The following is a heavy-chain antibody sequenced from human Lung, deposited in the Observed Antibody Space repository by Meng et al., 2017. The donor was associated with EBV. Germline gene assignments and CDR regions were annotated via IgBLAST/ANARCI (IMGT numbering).Heavy chain of an antibody. CDR2: MDNCGSA. CDR1: GFTVNSNY. V-gene: IGHV3-53*01. CDR3: ARLDYHSGIDY. Sequence: EVRVLGAGVVWVGRVGFLSLACAGSGFTVNSNYMNWVRQGPGKGLEWVSVMDNCGSAYDADSVKGRFTISRDNSKNTLYLQMSMLGGDDTAVYYCARLDYHSGIDYWGQGTLVTVSS. J-gene: IGHJ4*02. D-gene: IGHD3-10*01.